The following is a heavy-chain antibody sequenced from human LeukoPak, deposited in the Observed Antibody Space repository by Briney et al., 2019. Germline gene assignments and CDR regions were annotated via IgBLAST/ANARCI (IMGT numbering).Heavy chain of an antibody. Sequence: GGSLRLSCAASGFTFSSYSMNWVRQAPGKGLEWVSSISSSSYIYYADSVKGRFTISRDNAKNSLYLQMNSLRAEDTAVYYCVRAAAGNGYYYMDVWGKGTTVTVSS. CDR3: VRAAAGNGYYYMDV. J-gene: IGHJ6*03. D-gene: IGHD6-13*01. CDR2: ISSSSYI. V-gene: IGHV3-21*01. CDR1: GFTFSSYS.